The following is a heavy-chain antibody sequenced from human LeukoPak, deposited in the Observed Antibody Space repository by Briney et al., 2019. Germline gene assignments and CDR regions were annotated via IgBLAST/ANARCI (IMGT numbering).Heavy chain of an antibody. CDR3: AKVPHHIAYYYDSSGYVFDY. CDR1: GFTFSSYA. Sequence: GGSLRLSCAASGFTFSSYAMSWVRQAPGKGLEWVSVIRGSGGSTYYADSVKGRFTISRDNSKNTLYLQINSLRDEDTAVYYCAKVPHHIAYYYDSSGYVFDYWGQGTLVTVSS. CDR2: IRGSGGST. J-gene: IGHJ4*02. D-gene: IGHD3-22*01. V-gene: IGHV3-23*01.